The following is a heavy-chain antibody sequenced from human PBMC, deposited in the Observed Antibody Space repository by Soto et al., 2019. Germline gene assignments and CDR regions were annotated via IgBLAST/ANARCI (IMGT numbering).Heavy chain of an antibody. CDR1: GFTFSSYG. CDR3: ARDDYDFWSGLTENYYYGMDV. J-gene: IGHJ6*02. CDR2: IWYDGSNK. V-gene: IGHV3-33*01. D-gene: IGHD3-3*01. Sequence: PGGSLRLSCAASGFTFSSYGMHWVRQAPGKGLEWVAVIWYDGSNKYYADSVKGRFTISRDNSKNTLYLQMNSLRAEDTAVYYCARDDYDFWSGLTENYYYGMDVWGQGTTVTVSS.